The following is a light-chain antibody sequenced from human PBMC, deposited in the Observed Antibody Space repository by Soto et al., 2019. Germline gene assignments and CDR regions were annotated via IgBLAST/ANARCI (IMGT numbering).Light chain of an antibody. J-gene: IGKJ5*01. CDR2: GPT. V-gene: IGKV1-9*01. CDR1: QGISNY. Sequence: IQLTQSPSSLSASVGDRVTITCRASQGISNYLAWYQQKPGKTPRLLIYGPTTLQSGIPSRFSDSGSGTDFALTISSLQPENFANYYCQHLKSYFSCGQGTRLEIK. CDR3: QHLKSYFS.